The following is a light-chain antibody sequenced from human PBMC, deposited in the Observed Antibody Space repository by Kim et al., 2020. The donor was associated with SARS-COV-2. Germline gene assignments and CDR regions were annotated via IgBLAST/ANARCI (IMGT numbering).Light chain of an antibody. CDR2: RDN. CDR1: RPNIGDNT. V-gene: IGLV1-44*01. Sequence: ELTQPPSTSGTPGQRVTISCSGSRPNIGDNTVNWYQQFPGMAPKLLIYRDNQRPSGVPDRFSGSKSDTSASLAISGLQSEDEADYYCAAWDDGLGGVVFGGGTQLTVL. J-gene: IGLJ2*01. CDR3: AAWDDGLGGVV.